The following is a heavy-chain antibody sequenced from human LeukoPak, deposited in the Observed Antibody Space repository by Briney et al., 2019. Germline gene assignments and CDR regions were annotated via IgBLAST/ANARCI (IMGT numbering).Heavy chain of an antibody. Sequence: PSETLSLTCTVSGGSISSGSYYWSWIRQPAGKGLEWNGRIYTSGSTNYNPSLKSRVTISVDTSKNQFSLKLSSVTAADTAVYYCAGLGTTTGYYYMDVWGKGTTVTVSS. D-gene: IGHD7-27*01. V-gene: IGHV4-61*02. CDR2: IYTSGST. CDR1: GGSISSGSYY. J-gene: IGHJ6*03. CDR3: AGLGTTTGYYYMDV.